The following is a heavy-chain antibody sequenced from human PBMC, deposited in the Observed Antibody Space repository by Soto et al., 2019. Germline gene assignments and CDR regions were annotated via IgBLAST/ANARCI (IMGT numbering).Heavy chain of an antibody. V-gene: IGHV3-30*03. Sequence: QVQLVESGGGVVQPGRSLRLSCAASGFTFSSYGMHWVRQAPGKGLEWVAVISYDGSNKYYADSVKGRITISRDNSKNTLYLQMNSLRAEDTAVYYCASGDAAAGQEWGQGTLVTVSS. CDR1: GFTFSSYG. J-gene: IGHJ4*02. D-gene: IGHD6-13*01. CDR3: ASGDAAAGQE. CDR2: ISYDGSNK.